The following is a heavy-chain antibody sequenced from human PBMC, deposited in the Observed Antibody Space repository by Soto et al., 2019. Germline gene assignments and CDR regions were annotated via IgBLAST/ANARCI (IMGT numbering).Heavy chain of an antibody. V-gene: IGHV3-9*01. CDR3: ARVSSGPGLFDY. Sequence: GGSLRLSCAASGFTFDDYAMHWVRQAPGKGLEWVSVISWNTDGSTTTYADSVKGRFTISRDNAKNTLYLQMNSLRAEDTAVYYCARVSSGPGLFDYWGQGTLVTVSS. D-gene: IGHD6-25*01. CDR1: GFTFDDYA. J-gene: IGHJ4*02. CDR2: ISWNTDGSTT.